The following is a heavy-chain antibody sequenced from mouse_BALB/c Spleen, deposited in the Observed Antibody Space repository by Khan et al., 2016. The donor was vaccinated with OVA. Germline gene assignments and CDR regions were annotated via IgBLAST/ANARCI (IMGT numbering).Heavy chain of an antibody. CDR2: IFPGNDDT. Sequence: QVQLKESGAELARPGASVNLSCKASAYTFTNYWIHWVRQRPGQGLEWIGSIFPGNDDTNYTQKFKGKATLTADKSSSTACMQIRTLASEDSAVYYCATHVHYAMDYWGQGTSVTVSS. CDR3: ATHVHYAMDY. V-gene: IGHV1-87*01. CDR1: AYTFTNYW. J-gene: IGHJ4*01.